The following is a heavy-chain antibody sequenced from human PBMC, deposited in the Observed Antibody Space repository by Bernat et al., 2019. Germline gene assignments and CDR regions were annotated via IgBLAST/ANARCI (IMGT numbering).Heavy chain of an antibody. CDR2: IRSKANSYAT. V-gene: IGHV3-73*01. D-gene: IGHD6-19*01. Sequence: EVQLVESGGGLVEPGGSLRLSCAASGFTFSGSAMHWVRQASGKGLEWVGRIRSKANSYATAYAASVTGRFTISRDDSKNTAYLQMNSLKTEDTAVYYCTRHGIEVAGFEDYWGQGTLVTVSS. CDR1: GFTFSGSA. CDR3: TRHGIEVAGFEDY. J-gene: IGHJ4*02.